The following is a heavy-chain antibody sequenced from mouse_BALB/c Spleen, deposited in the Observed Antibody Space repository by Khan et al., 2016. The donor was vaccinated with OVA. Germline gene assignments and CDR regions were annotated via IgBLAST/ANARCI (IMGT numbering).Heavy chain of an antibody. CDR3: ARNYDYDEGLAY. CDR1: GFSLTSYG. J-gene: IGHJ3*01. CDR2: IWSGGST. Sequence: QVQLKESGPGLVQPSQSLSITCTVSGFSLTSYGVHWVRQSPGKGLEWLGVIWSGGSTDYNAAFISRLSISKDNAKSQVFFKMNSLQANDTAIYYCARNYDYDEGLAYWGQGTLVTVSA. D-gene: IGHD2-4*01. V-gene: IGHV2-2*02.